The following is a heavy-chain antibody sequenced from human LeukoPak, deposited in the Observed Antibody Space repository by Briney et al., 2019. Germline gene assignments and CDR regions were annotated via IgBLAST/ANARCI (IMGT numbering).Heavy chain of an antibody. CDR2: ISGSGGST. Sequence: GGSLRLSCAASGFTFSSYAMSWVRQAPGKGLEWVSAISGSGGSTYYADPVRGRFTISRDNSKNTLYLQLNSLRAEDTAVYYCAKDLGRITMIVVVISAFDYWGQGTLVTVSS. CDR3: AKDLGRITMIVVVISAFDY. D-gene: IGHD3-22*01. CDR1: GFTFSSYA. V-gene: IGHV3-23*01. J-gene: IGHJ4*02.